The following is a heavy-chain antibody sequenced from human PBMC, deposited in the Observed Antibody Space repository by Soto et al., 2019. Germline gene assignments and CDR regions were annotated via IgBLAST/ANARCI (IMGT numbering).Heavy chain of an antibody. J-gene: IGHJ6*02. CDR2: IYHSGST. V-gene: IGHV4-30-2*01. CDR3: ARSAWGGSSIYYYGMDV. CDR1: GGSISSGGYS. Sequence: PSETLSLTCAVSGGSISSGGYSWSWIRQPPGKGLEWIGYIYHSGSTYYNPSLKSRVTISVDRSKNQFSLKLSSVTAADTAVYYCARSAWGGSSIYYYGMDVWGQGTTVTVSS. D-gene: IGHD6-13*01.